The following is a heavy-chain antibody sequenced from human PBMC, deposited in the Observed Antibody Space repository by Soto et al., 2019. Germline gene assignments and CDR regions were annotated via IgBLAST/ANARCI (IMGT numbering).Heavy chain of an antibody. J-gene: IGHJ4*02. Sequence: QVQLVQSGAEVKKPGASVKVSCKASGYTFTGYYMHWVRQAPGQGLEWMGWINPNSGDTNYAQKFQGRVTMTRDTSISTAYMELSRLRSDDTAVYYCARGGIVLTAPFDYWGQGTLVTVSS. D-gene: IGHD1-26*01. CDR3: ARGGIVLTAPFDY. CDR1: GYTFTGYY. V-gene: IGHV1-2*02. CDR2: INPNSGDT.